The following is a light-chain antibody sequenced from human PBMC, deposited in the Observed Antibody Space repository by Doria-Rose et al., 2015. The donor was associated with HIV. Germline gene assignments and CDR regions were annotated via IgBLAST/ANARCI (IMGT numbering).Light chain of an antibody. V-gene: IGKV3-20*01. CDR3: LQYGTSWM. Sequence: TQSPGTLSLSPGERATLSCRASQRVKSSYLAWYQQKPGQAPRLLIYDASTRATGIPDRFSGSGSGTDFTLTISRLEPEDVAVYYCLQYGTSWMFGQGIRVEL. J-gene: IGKJ1*01. CDR2: DAS. CDR1: QRVKSSY.